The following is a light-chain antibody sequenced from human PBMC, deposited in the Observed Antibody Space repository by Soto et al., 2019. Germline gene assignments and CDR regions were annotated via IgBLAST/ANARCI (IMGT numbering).Light chain of an antibody. J-gene: IGKJ4*01. V-gene: IGKV3-11*01. Sequence: EIVLTQSPATLSLFPGERATLSCRASQSVSNYLAWYQQKPGQAPRLLIYDASSRATGVPARFSGSGSGTDFTLTISSLEPEDFAVYYCQQRSNWLTFGGGTKVEIK. CDR1: QSVSNY. CDR2: DAS. CDR3: QQRSNWLT.